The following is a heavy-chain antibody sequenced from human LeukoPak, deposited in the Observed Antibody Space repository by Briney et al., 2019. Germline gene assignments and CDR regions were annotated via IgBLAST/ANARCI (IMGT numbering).Heavy chain of an antibody. D-gene: IGHD6-13*01. CDR1: GFTIRGSA. Sequence: PGGSLRLSCTAFGFTIRGSAMNWVRQAPGKGLEWVSYISSSGSTIYYADSVKGRFTISRDNAKNSLYQQMNSLRAEDTAVYYCAREKNSSSWAFDYWGQGTLVTVSS. J-gene: IGHJ4*02. V-gene: IGHV3-48*03. CDR2: ISSSGSTI. CDR3: AREKNSSSWAFDY.